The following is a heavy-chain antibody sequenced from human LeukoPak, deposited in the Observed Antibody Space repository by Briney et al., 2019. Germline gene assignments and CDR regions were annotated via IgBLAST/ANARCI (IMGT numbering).Heavy chain of an antibody. CDR1: GGSISSYY. D-gene: IGHD3-22*01. CDR2: IYTSGST. J-gene: IGHJ4*02. V-gene: IGHV4-4*07. Sequence: MPSETLSLTCTVSGGSISSYYWSWIRQPAGKGLEWIGRIYTSGSTNYNPSLKSRVTMSVDTSKNQFSLKLSSVTAADTAVYYCARNGDYYDSSGYYGGLDYWGQGTLVTVSS. CDR3: ARNGDYYDSSGYYGGLDY.